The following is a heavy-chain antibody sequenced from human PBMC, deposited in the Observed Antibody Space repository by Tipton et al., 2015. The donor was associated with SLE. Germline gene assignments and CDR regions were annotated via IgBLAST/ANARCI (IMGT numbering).Heavy chain of an antibody. D-gene: IGHD5-12*01. CDR2: IYYSGST. Sequence: TLSLTCTVSGGSISSYYWSWIRQPPGKGLEWIGYIYYSGSTNYNPSLKGRVTISVDTSKNQFSLKLSSVTAADTAVYYCARGWGYDSLYYYYGMDVWGQGTTVTVSS. V-gene: IGHV4-59*01. J-gene: IGHJ6*02. CDR1: GGSISSYY. CDR3: ARGWGYDSLYYYYGMDV.